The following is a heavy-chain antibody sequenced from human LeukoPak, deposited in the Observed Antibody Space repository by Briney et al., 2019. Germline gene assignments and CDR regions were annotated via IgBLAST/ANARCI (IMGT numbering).Heavy chain of an antibody. CDR1: GDSISSGDYY. V-gene: IGHV4-31*03. D-gene: IGHD2-2*01. J-gene: IGHJ6*02. Sequence: PSETLSLTCTVSGDSISSGDYYWSWIRQHPGKGLEWIGYIYYSGSTYYNPSLKSRLTISVDTSKNQFSLKLSSVTAADTAVYYCARGRIVVVPAAIALYYYGMDVWGQGTTVTVSS. CDR2: IYYSGST. CDR3: ARGRIVVVPAAIALYYYGMDV.